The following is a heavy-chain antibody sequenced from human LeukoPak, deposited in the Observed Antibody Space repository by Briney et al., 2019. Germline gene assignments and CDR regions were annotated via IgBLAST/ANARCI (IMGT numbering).Heavy chain of an antibody. Sequence: ASVKVSCKASGYTFTGYYMHWVRQAPGQGLEWMGRIHPNSGGTNYAQKVQGRVTMTRDTSISTAYMELSRLRSDDTAVYYCARAQMATIYAFDIWGQGTMVTVSS. CDR2: IHPNSGGT. CDR1: GYTFTGYY. J-gene: IGHJ3*02. V-gene: IGHV1-2*06. CDR3: ARAQMATIYAFDI. D-gene: IGHD5-24*01.